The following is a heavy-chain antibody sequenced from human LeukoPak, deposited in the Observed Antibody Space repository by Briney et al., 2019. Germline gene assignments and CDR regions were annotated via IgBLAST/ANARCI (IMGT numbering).Heavy chain of an antibody. J-gene: IGHJ4*02. CDR2: IYTSGST. D-gene: IGHD3-10*01. V-gene: IGHV4-61*02. CDR1: GGSISSGSYY. CDR3: ARDRNYYGSGSYYPYFDY. Sequence: KPSQTLSLTCTVSGGSISSGSYYWSWIRQPAGKGLEWIGRIYTSGSTNYNPSLKSRVTISVDTSKNQFSLKLSSVTAADTAVYYCARDRNYYGSGSYYPYFDYWGQGTLVTVSS.